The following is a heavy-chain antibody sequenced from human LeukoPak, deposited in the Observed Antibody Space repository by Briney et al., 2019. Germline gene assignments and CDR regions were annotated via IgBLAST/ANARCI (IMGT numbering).Heavy chain of an antibody. CDR2: IYYSGST. CDR1: GGSISSSSYY. V-gene: IGHV4-39*01. Sequence: SETLSLTCTVSGGSISSSSYYWGWIRQPPGKGLEWIGNIYYSGSTYYNPSLKSRVTMSVDTSKNQFSLKLSSVTAADTAIYYCARGQFWSGYSIWGQGTLVTVSS. J-gene: IGHJ4*02. D-gene: IGHD3-3*02. CDR3: ARGQFWSGYSI.